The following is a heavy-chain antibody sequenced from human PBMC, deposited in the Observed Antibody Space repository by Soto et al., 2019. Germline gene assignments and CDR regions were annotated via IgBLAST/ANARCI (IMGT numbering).Heavy chain of an antibody. D-gene: IGHD3-22*01. V-gene: IGHV4-59*01. J-gene: IGHJ5*02. CDR3: ARARVDYSDSSGYYYCWFEP. CDR2: IYYSGCT. CDR1: GGSISRYY. Sequence: SETLSLTCTVSGGSISRYYWSWIRPPPGKGLEWIGYIYYSGCTNYNPSLKSRVTISVDTSKNQFSLKLSSVTAADTAVYYCARARVDYSDSSGYYYCWFEPWGQGTLVTVSS.